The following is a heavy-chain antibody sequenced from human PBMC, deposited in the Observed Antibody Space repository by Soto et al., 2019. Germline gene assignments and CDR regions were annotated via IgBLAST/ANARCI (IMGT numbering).Heavy chain of an antibody. CDR2: ISAYNGNT. CDR3: ARYENYYYYGMDV. Sequence: QVQLGQSGAEVKKPGASVQVSCKASGYTFTSYGISWVRQAPGQGLEWMGWISAYNGNTNYAQKLQGRVTMTTDTSPSTAYMELRSLRSDDTAVYYCARYENYYYYGMDVWGQGTTVTVSS. J-gene: IGHJ6*02. D-gene: IGHD3-16*01. V-gene: IGHV1-18*01. CDR1: GYTFTSYG.